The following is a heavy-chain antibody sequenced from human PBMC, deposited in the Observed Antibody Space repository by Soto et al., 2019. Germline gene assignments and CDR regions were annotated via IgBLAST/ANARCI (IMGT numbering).Heavy chain of an antibody. D-gene: IGHD6-19*01. CDR1: GFTFSSYA. CDR2: ISYDGSNK. Sequence: QVQLVESGGGVVQPGRSLRLSCAASGFTFSSYAMHWVRQAPGKGLEWVAVISYDGSNKYYADSVKGRFTISRDNSKNQALPAMDRLGAEGHGGYYCARAPAGDSSGWGYWGQGTLVTVSS. J-gene: IGHJ4*02. V-gene: IGHV3-30-3*01. CDR3: ARAPAGDSSGWGY.